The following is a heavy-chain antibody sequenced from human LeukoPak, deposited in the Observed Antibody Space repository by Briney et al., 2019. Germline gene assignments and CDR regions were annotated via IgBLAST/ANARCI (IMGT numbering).Heavy chain of an antibody. Sequence: AGSLRLACAAAAFTLSSYWMSWVRQAPGKGLEWVANMKQDGSEKYYVDSVKGRFTISRDNAKNSLYLQMNSLRAEDTAVYYCARDGRPDFWSGYYQAFDYWGQGTLVTVSS. D-gene: IGHD3-3*01. CDR3: ARDGRPDFWSGYYQAFDY. V-gene: IGHV3-7*01. CDR2: MKQDGSEK. J-gene: IGHJ4*02. CDR1: AFTLSSYW.